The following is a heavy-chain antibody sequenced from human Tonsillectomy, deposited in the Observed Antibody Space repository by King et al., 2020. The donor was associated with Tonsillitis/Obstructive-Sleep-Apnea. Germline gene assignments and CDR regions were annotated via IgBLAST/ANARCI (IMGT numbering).Heavy chain of an antibody. D-gene: IGHD2-2*01. CDR3: ARGIGDIVVVPAAIRYYFDY. CDR2: INHSGST. CDR1: GGSFSGYY. V-gene: IGHV4-34*01. Sequence: VQLQQWGAGLLKPSEPLSLTCAVYGGSFSGYYWSWIRQPPGKGLEWIGEINHSGSTNYNPSLKSRVTISVDTSKNQFSLKLSSVTAADTAVYYCARGIGDIVVVPAAIRYYFDYWGQGTLVTVSS. J-gene: IGHJ4*02.